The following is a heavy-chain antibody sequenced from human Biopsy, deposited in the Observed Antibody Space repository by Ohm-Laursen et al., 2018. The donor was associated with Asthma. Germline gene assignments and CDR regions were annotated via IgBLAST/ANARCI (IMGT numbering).Heavy chain of an antibody. CDR1: GSTFSSYG. J-gene: IGHJ4*02. Sequence: SLRLSCAASGSTFSSYGMHWVRQAPGKGLEWVEVISYDGSNKYYADSVKGRFTISRDNSKNTLYLQMNSLRAEDTAVYYCASQSSGPDFWSGYYYFDYWGQGALVTVSS. V-gene: IGHV3-30*03. D-gene: IGHD3-3*01. CDR2: ISYDGSNK. CDR3: ASQSSGPDFWSGYYYFDY.